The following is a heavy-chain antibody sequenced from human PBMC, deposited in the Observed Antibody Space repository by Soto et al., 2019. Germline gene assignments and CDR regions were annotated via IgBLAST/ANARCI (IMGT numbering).Heavy chain of an antibody. CDR2: IKQDGSEK. V-gene: IGHV3-7*03. Sequence: GGSLRLSCAASGFTFSSYWMSWVRQAPGKGLEWVANIKQDGSEKYYVDSVKGRFTISRDNAKNSLYLQMNSLRAEDTAVYYCARRPLGYYDSSGYSYAFGIWGQGTMVTVTS. CDR3: ARRPLGYYDSSGYSYAFGI. D-gene: IGHD3-22*01. CDR1: GFTFSSYW. J-gene: IGHJ3*02.